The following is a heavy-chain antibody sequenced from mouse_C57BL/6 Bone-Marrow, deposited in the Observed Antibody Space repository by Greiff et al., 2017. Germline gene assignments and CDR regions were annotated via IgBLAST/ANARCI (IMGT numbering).Heavy chain of an antibody. CDR3: ARGDYDGYAMDY. V-gene: IGHV1-63*01. Sequence: QVQLQQSGAELVRPGTSVKMSCKASGYTFTNYWIGWAKQRPGHGLEWIGDIYPGGGYTNYNEKFKGKATRTADKSSSTAYMQFSSLTSEDSAIYYCARGDYDGYAMDYWGQGTSVTVSS. CDR2: IYPGGGYT. CDR1: GYTFTNYW. D-gene: IGHD2-4*01. J-gene: IGHJ4*01.